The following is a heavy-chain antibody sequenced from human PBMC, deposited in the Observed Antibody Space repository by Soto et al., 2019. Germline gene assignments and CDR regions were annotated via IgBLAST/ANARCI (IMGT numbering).Heavy chain of an antibody. CDR2: INPNSGGT. CDR3: ARGPVQGYSYGYESVTFDY. D-gene: IGHD5-18*01. Sequence: ASVKVSCKASGYTFTGYYMHWVRQAPGKGLEWMGWINPNSGGTNYAQKFQGWVTMTRDTSISTAYMELSRLRSDDTAVYYCARGPVQGYSYGYESVTFDYWGQGTLVTVSS. J-gene: IGHJ4*02. CDR1: GYTFTGYY. V-gene: IGHV1-2*04.